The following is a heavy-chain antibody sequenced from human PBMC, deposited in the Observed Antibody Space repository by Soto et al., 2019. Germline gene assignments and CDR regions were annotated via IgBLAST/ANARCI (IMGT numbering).Heavy chain of an antibody. CDR1: GGSISSSNW. D-gene: IGHD2-2*01. CDR2: IYHSGST. CDR3: ARLHGYCISSSCHGHYAMDV. J-gene: IGHJ6*02. Sequence: SETLSLTCAVSGGSISSSNWWSWVRQPPGKGPEWIGEIYHSGSTNYNPSLKSRVTISVDKSKNQFSLKVTSVTAADTAVYYCARLHGYCISSSCHGHYAMDVWGQGTTVTVSS. V-gene: IGHV4-4*02.